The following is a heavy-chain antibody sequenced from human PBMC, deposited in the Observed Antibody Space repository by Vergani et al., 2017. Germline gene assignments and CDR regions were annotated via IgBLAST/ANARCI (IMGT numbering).Heavy chain of an antibody. Sequence: EVQLLQSEGAVVQPGGSLRLSCVASGFTFSSHAMSWVRQGHGQGLEWVSSMKNTGTSTHYADSVKGRFTISRDNSKNTLYLQMDSLRSEDTALYYCAKYLRDSTDGLPDSWGPGTRVIVSS. D-gene: IGHD2-21*02. V-gene: IGHV3-23*01. CDR2: MKNTGTST. CDR1: GFTFSSHA. CDR3: AKYLRDSTDGLPDS. J-gene: IGHJ4*02.